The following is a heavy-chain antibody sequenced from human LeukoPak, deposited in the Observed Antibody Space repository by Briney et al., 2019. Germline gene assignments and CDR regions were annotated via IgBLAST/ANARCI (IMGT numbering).Heavy chain of an antibody. V-gene: IGHV4-31*03. D-gene: IGHD2-2*01. CDR1: GGAINSGGYY. Sequence: SQTLSLTCTVSGGAINSGGYYWSWIRQHPGKGLEWIGYIYYSGSTYYNPSLKSRVTISPDTSKNHFSLKLSSVTAADTAVYYCARGNVIVVVPATWFDPWGQGTLVTVSS. CDR3: ARGNVIVVVPATWFDP. J-gene: IGHJ5*02. CDR2: IYYSGST.